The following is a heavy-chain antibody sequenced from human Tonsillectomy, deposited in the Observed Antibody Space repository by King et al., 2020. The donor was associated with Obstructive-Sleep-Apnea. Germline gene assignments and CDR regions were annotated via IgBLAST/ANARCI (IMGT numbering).Heavy chain of an antibody. CDR2: IKNDGTRT. Sequence: VQLVESGGGLVQPGGSLRLSCAASGFTFSSYWMHWVRQAPGKGLVWVSRIKNDGTRTSYADSVKGRFTISRDSAKNTLYLQMNSLRAEDTAVYYCARALSSRGYPFDFWGQGTLVTVSS. V-gene: IGHV3-74*01. CDR3: ARALSSRGYPFDF. D-gene: IGHD6-25*01. J-gene: IGHJ4*02. CDR1: GFTFSSYW.